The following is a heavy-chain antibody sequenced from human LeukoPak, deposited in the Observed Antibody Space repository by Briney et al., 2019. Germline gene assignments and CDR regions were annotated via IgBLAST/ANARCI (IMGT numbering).Heavy chain of an antibody. CDR3: ARVRSGSYSLKS. Sequence: PSETLSLTCTVSGGSISSYYWSWIRQPPGKGLEWIGYIYYSGSTNYNPSLKSRVTISVDTSKNQFSLKLSSVTAADTAVYYCARVRSGSYSLKSWGQGTLVTVSS. CDR1: GGSISSYY. CDR2: IYYSGST. V-gene: IGHV4-59*01. J-gene: IGHJ4*02. D-gene: IGHD1-26*01.